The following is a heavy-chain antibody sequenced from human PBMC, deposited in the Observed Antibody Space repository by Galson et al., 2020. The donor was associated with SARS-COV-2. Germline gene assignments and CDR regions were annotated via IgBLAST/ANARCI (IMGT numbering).Heavy chain of an antibody. Sequence: SQTLSLTCPVSGSSINTYYWSWIRQPPGKGLEWIGYAYSSGSTNYNPSLKSRVAISVDTSKNQFSLMLTSVTAADTAVYFCARGTVHDYWGQGTLVTVSS. CDR2: AYSSGST. CDR3: ARGTVHDY. V-gene: IGHV4-59*01. D-gene: IGHD6-6*01. CDR1: GSSINTYY. J-gene: IGHJ4*02.